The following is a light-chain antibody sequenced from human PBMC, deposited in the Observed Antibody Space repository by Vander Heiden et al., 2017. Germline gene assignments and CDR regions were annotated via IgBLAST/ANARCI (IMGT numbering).Light chain of an antibody. V-gene: IGKV3-20*01. Sequence: EIALAQSPGTLSLSPGERATLYCRASQSVSLSYLAWYQQKPGQAPRLLIYGASSRATGIQDRFSASGSGTDFTPTISRLEPEDSAVYYCQHYGSSPLTFGGGTKVEIK. J-gene: IGKJ4*01. CDR1: QSVSLSY. CDR3: QHYGSSPLT. CDR2: GAS.